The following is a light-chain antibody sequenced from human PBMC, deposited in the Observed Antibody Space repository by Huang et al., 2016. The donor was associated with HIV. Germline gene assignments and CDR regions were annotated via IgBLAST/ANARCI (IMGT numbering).Light chain of an antibody. V-gene: IGKV3-11*01. J-gene: IGKJ3*01. CDR3: QQRTNWPEFT. CDR2: DVS. Sequence: EIVLTQSPATLSLSPGERATLSCRASQDLSIYLGWYQQKPGQAPRLLIYDVSKRATGSPTRCSGSGSGTDFTLTINSLEPEDFAVYYCQQRTNWPEFTFGPGTKVDIK. CDR1: QDLSIY.